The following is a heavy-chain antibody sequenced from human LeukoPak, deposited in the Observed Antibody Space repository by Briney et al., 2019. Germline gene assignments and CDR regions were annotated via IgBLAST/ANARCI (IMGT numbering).Heavy chain of an antibody. CDR1: GFTVSSNY. Sequence: GGSLRLSCAASGFTVSSNYMSWVRQAPGKGLEWVSVIYSGVSTYYADSAKGRFTISRDNSKNTLYLQMNSTTGEDTAVYYCARDYCSGGSCYYDYWGQGTLVTVSS. CDR2: IYSGVST. V-gene: IGHV3-66*01. CDR3: ARDYCSGGSCYYDY. J-gene: IGHJ4*02. D-gene: IGHD2-15*01.